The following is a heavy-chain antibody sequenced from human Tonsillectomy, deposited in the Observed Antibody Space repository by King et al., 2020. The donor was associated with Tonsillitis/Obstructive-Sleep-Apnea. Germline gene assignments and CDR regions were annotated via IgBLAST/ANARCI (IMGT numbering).Heavy chain of an antibody. CDR3: AGDVEWLRRDYYFYYCMDV. Sequence: VQLVESGAEVKKPGASVKVSCKASGYTFTGYYMHWVRQAPGQGLEWMGRSNPNSGGTKYAQKFQVRVTMTRETSISTAYIELSRLRSDDTAVYYCAGDVEWLRRDYYFYYCMDVWGKGTTVTVSS. D-gene: IGHD5-12*01. CDR2: SNPNSGGT. J-gene: IGHJ6*03. V-gene: IGHV1-2*06. CDR1: GYTFTGYY.